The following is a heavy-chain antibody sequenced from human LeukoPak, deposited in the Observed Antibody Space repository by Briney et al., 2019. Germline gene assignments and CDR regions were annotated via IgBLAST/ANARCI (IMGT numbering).Heavy chain of an antibody. V-gene: IGHV4-61*01. CDR2: IYYSGST. CDR3: ARDLLSAAAGDY. J-gene: IGHJ4*02. CDR1: GGSVGSGSYY. Sequence: TSETLSLTCTVSGGSVGSGSYYWSWIRQPPGKGLEWIGYIYYSGSTNYNPSLKSRVTISVDTSKNQFSLKLSSVTAADTAVYYCARDLLSAAAGDYWGQGTLVTVSS. D-gene: IGHD6-13*01.